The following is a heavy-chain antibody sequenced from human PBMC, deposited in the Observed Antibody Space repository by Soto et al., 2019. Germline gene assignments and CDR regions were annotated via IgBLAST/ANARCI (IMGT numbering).Heavy chain of an antibody. J-gene: IGHJ4*02. CDR1: GYSFEDYS. CDR3: VGCSWFY. V-gene: IGHV3-9*01. Sequence: EVQLVESGGDMVQPGRSLKLSCVGSGYSFEDYSMHWVRQAPGKGLEWVSGISWNGNFTGYADSVKGRFTISRDNAKNPLFLPMRHLRLEDPAFYYRVGCSWFYWGQGTLVTVSS. CDR2: ISWNGNFT. D-gene: IGHD2-15*01.